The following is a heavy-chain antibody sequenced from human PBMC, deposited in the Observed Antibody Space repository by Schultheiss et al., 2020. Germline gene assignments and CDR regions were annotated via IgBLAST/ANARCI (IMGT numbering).Heavy chain of an antibody. CDR2: ISSSGSTI. D-gene: IGHD6-19*01. Sequence: GGSLRLSCAASGFTFSDYYMSWIRQAPGKGLEWVSYISSSGSTIYYADSVKGRFTISRDNAKDSLYLQINNLRVEDTAVYYCARDGSGWSRDYLGQGTLVNGSS. CDR3: ARDGSGWSRDY. J-gene: IGHJ4*02. CDR1: GFTFSDYY. V-gene: IGHV3-11*04.